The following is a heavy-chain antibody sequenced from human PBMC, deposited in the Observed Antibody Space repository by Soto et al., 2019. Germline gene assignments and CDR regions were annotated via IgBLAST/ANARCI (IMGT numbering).Heavy chain of an antibody. D-gene: IGHD4-17*01. CDR1: GFTFSSAW. CDR3: TTEWNTVPTGF. Sequence: PGGSLRLSCAASGFTFSSAWMNWVRQAPGKGLEWVGRIKSQTDGGTTDYGAPVKGRFTLSRDDSKNTLYLQMNGLKTEDTAVYYCTTEWNTVPTGFWGQGALVTVPS. J-gene: IGHJ4*02. CDR2: IKSQTDGGTT. V-gene: IGHV3-15*01.